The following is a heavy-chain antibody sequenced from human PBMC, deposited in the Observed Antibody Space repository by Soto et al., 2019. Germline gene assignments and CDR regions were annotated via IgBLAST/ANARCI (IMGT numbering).Heavy chain of an antibody. V-gene: IGHV3-53*01. CDR3: ARSPMGATYFDY. CDR1: GFTVSSNY. J-gene: IGHJ4*02. Sequence: EVQLVESGGGLIQPGGSLRLSCAASGFTVSSNYMSWVLQAPGKGLEWVSVIYSGGSTYYADSVKGRFTISRDNSKNTLYLQMNSLRAEDTAVYYCARSPMGATYFDYWGQGTRVTVSS. D-gene: IGHD1-26*01. CDR2: IYSGGST.